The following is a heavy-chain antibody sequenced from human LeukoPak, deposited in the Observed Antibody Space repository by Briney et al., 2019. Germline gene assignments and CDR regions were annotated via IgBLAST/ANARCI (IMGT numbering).Heavy chain of an antibody. Sequence: GGSLRLSCAASGFTFSSYSMNWVRQAPGKGLEGVSSISSSSSYIYYEDSVKGRFTISRDNAKNSLYLQMNSLRAEDTAVYYCARSRDGYNFVYWGQGTLVTVSS. CDR1: GFTFSSYS. CDR2: ISSSSSYI. J-gene: IGHJ4*02. D-gene: IGHD5-24*01. V-gene: IGHV3-21*01. CDR3: ARSRDGYNFVY.